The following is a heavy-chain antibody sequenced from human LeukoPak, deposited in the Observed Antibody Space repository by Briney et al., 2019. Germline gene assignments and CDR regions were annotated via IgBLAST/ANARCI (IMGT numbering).Heavy chain of an antibody. CDR1: GDSVSSNSAA. CDR3: ARTRKPYYYDSSDAFDI. J-gene: IGHJ3*02. D-gene: IGHD3-22*01. CDR2: TYYRSKWNN. V-gene: IGHV6-1*01. Sequence: SQTLSLTFAISGDSVSSNSAAWNWIRQSPSRGLEWLGSTYYRSKWNNGYAVSVKSRITINPDTSKNQFSLQLNSVTPEDTAVYYCARTRKPYYYDSSDAFDIWGQGTTVTVSS.